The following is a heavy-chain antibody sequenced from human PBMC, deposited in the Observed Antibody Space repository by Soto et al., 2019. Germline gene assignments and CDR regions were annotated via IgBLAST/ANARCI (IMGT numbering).Heavy chain of an antibody. CDR3: AAARVKLGYYYYMDV. D-gene: IGHD6-25*01. Sequence: GASVKVSCKASGGTYSSYTISWVRQAPGQGLEWMGRIIPILGIANYAQKFQGRVTITADKSTSTAYMELSSLRSEDTAVYYCAAARVKLGYYYYMDVWGKGTTVTVSS. CDR1: GGTYSSYT. J-gene: IGHJ6*03. V-gene: IGHV1-69*02. CDR2: IIPILGIA.